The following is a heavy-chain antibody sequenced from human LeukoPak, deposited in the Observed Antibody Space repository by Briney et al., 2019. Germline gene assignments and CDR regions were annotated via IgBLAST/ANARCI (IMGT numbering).Heavy chain of an antibody. CDR2: INTSGGST. V-gene: IGHV1-46*01. CDR3: ARLPVGATSWTDC. CDR1: GYTFTSYY. J-gene: IGHJ4*02. Sequence: ASVTVSFTASGYTFTSYYIQWVRHPPGQGLEWMGIINTSGGSTNYAQKFQGRVTMTRDMSTSTVYMELSSLRSEDTAVYYCARLPVGATSWTDCWGQGTLVTVSS. D-gene: IGHD1-26*01.